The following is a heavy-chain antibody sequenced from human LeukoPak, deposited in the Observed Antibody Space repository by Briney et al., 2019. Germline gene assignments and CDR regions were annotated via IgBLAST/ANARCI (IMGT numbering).Heavy chain of an antibody. CDR1: GYTFTGYY. V-gene: IGHV1-2*02. Sequence: ASVKVSCKASGYTFTGYYMHWVRQAPGQGLEWMGWINPNSGGTNYAQKFQGRVTMTRDTSISTAYMELSRLRSDDTAVYYCTSSGWYGGYYFDYWGQGTLVTASS. J-gene: IGHJ4*02. CDR2: INPNSGGT. D-gene: IGHD6-19*01. CDR3: TSSGWYGGYYFDY.